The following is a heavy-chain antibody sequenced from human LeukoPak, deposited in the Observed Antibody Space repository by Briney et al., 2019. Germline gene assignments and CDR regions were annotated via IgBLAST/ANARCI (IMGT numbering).Heavy chain of an antibody. CDR1: GGSISSYY. CDR3: ARAFYDSSGYDDAFDI. D-gene: IGHD3-22*01. Sequence: SETLSLTCTVSGGSISSYYWSWIRQPPGKGLEWIGYIYYSGSTNYNPSLKSRVTISVDTSKNQFSPKLSSVTAADTAVYYCARAFYDSSGYDDAFDIWGQGTMVTVSS. CDR2: IYYSGST. J-gene: IGHJ3*02. V-gene: IGHV4-59*01.